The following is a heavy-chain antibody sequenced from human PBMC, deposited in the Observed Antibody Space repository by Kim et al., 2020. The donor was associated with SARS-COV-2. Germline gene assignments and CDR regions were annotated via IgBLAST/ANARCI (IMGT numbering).Heavy chain of an antibody. CDR3: ARRAYSSGWWYFDY. J-gene: IGHJ4*02. D-gene: IGHD6-19*01. V-gene: IGHV3-74*01. Sequence: YADSVKGRFTSSRDNAKNTLYLQMNGLRDEGTAVYYCARRAYSSGWWYFDYWGQGILVTVSS.